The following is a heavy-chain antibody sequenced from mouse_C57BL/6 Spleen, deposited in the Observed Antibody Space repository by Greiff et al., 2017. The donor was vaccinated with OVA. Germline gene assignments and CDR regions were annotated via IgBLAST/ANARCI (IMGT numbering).Heavy chain of an antibody. V-gene: IGHV3-6*01. D-gene: IGHD1-1*01. CDR1: GYSITSCYY. CDR2: ISYDGST. J-gene: IGHJ2*01. CDR3: ASLIYYYGSSHYFDY. Sequence: EVKVEESGPGLVKPSQSLSLTCSVTGYSITSCYYWNWIRQFPGNKLEWMGYISYDGSTNYNPSLKNQISITRDTSKNQFFLKLNSVTTEDTATYYCASLIYYYGSSHYFDYWGQGTTLTVSS.